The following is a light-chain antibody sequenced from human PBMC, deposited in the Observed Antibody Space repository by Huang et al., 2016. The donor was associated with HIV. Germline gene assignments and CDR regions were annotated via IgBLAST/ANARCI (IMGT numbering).Light chain of an antibody. J-gene: IGKJ4*01. CDR2: DAS. V-gene: IGKV3-11*01. CDR1: QSVSSY. Sequence: EIVLTQSPATLSLSPGERATLSCRASQSVSSYLAWYQQKPGQAPRLLIYDASNRATGIAAMFSGSGSGTDFTLTISRLEPEDFAGYYCQQRYNWPLTFGGGTKVEIK. CDR3: QQRYNWPLT.